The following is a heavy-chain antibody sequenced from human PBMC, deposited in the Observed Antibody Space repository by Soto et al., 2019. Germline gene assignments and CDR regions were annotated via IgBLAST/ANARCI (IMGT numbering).Heavy chain of an antibody. CDR1: GFTFSSYA. CDR3: ARDCRVDGYWYFVY. Sequence: GSLRLSCAASGFTFSSYAMSWVRQAPGKGLEWVSAISGSGGSTYYADSVKGRFTISRDNSKNTLYLQMNSLRAEDKAVYFCARDCRVDGYWYFVYWSQGTLVTVSA. D-gene: IGHD5-12*01. V-gene: IGHV3-23*01. CDR2: ISGSGGST. J-gene: IGHJ4*02.